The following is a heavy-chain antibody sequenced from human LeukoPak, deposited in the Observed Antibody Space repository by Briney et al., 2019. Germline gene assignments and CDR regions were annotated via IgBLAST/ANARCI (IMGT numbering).Heavy chain of an antibody. CDR2: IYYSGST. D-gene: IGHD6-19*01. J-gene: IGHJ4*02. Sequence: SETLSLTCTVSGGSISSYYWSWIRQPPGKGLEWIGSIYYSGSTYYNPSLKSRVTISVDTSKNQFSLKMRSVTAADTGVYYCARVVFPAVAPYYFDYWGQGTLVTVSS. V-gene: IGHV4-59*12. CDR1: GGSISSYY. CDR3: ARVVFPAVAPYYFDY.